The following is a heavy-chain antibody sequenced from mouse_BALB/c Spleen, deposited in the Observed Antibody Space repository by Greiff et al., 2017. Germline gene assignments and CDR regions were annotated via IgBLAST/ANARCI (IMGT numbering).Heavy chain of an antibody. V-gene: IGHV2-9*02. Sequence: VKLMESGPGLVAPSQSLSITCTVSGFSLTSYGVHWVRQPPGKGLEWLGVIWAGGSTNYNSALMSRLSISKDNSKSQVFLKMNSLQTDDTAMYYCAIEGGRYDVGDEYFDYWGQGTTLTVSS. CDR1: GFSLTSYG. D-gene: IGHD2-14*01. CDR2: IWAGGST. J-gene: IGHJ2*01. CDR3: AIEGGRYDVGDEYFDY.